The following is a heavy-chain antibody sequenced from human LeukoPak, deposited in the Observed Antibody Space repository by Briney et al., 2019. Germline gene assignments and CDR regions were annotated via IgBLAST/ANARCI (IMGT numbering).Heavy chain of an antibody. D-gene: IGHD5/OR15-5a*01. CDR2: ITPNSGGT. V-gene: IGHV1-2*02. CDR3: ARGRLSTILFDS. CDR1: GYTFTGYY. Sequence: GASVKVSCKTSGYTFTGYYIHWVRQAPGQGLERMGWITPNSGGTNYAQKFQGRVTMTRDTSISTAYMELSRLRPNDTAVYYCARGRLSTILFDSWGQGTLVTVSS. J-gene: IGHJ4*02.